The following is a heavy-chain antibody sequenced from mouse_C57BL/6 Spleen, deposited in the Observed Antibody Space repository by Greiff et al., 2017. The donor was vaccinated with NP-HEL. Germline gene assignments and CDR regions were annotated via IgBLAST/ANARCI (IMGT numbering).Heavy chain of an antibody. D-gene: IGHD2-4*01. CDR1: GYTFTSYW. J-gene: IGHJ3*01. CDR3: ARIYYDYDVGWFAY. Sequence: QVQLQQPGAELVMPGASVKLSCKASGYTFTSYWMHWVKQRPGQGLEWIGEIDPSDSYTNYNQKFKGKSTLTVDKSSSTAYMQLSSLTSEDSAVYYCARIYYDYDVGWFAYWGQGTLVTVSA. CDR2: IDPSDSYT. V-gene: IGHV1-69*01.